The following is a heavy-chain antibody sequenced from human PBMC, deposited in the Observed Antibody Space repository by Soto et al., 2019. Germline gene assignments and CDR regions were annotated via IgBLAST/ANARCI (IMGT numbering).Heavy chain of an antibody. CDR3: ARDLGIVVVPAAHRAFDI. V-gene: IGHV1-69*13. Sequence: SVKVSCKASGGTFSSYAISWVRQAPGQGLEWMGGIIPIFGTANYAQKFQGRVTITADESTSTAYMELSSLRSEDTAVYYCARDLGIVVVPAAHRAFDIWGQGTMVTVSS. D-gene: IGHD2-2*03. J-gene: IGHJ3*02. CDR2: IIPIFGTA. CDR1: GGTFSSYA.